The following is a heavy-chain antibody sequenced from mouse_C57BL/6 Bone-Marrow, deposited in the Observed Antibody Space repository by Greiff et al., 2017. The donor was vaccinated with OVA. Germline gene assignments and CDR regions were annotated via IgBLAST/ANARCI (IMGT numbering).Heavy chain of an antibody. V-gene: IGHV5-17*01. CDR1: GFTFSDYG. CDR2: ISSGSSTI. J-gene: IGHJ2*01. Sequence: EVKVEESGGGLVKPGGSLKLSCAASGFTFSDYGMHWVRQAPEKGLEWVAYISSGSSTIYYADTVKGRFTISRDNAKNTLFLQMTSLRSEDTAMYYCARLYYYYFDYWGQGTTLTVSS. CDR3: ARLYYYYFDY. D-gene: IGHD2-1*01.